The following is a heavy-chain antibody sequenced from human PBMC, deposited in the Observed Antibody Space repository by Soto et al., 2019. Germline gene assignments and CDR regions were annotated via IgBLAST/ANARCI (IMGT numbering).Heavy chain of an antibody. CDR2: ISYDVSNK. CDR1: GFTFSSYG. CDR3: AKALSSGRYYYYGMDV. V-gene: IGHV3-30*18. J-gene: IGHJ6*02. D-gene: IGHD6-19*01. Sequence: WLSLRLCCAASGFTFSSYGMHWVRQAPGKGLEWVAVISYDVSNKYYADSLKGRFTIYRDNSKNTLYLQMNSLRAEDTAVYYCAKALSSGRYYYYGMDVWGQGTTDTVSS.